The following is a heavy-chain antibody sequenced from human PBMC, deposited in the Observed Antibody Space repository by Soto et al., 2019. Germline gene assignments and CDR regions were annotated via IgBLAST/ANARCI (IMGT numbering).Heavy chain of an antibody. CDR2: IWYDGSNK. CDR1: GFTFSSYG. Sequence: QVQLVEAGGGVVQPGRSLRLSCAASGFTFSSYGMQWVRQAPGKGLEWVAVIWYDGSNKYYADSVKGRFTISRDNSKNTVYLEMNGLRAEDTAVYYCASGGDGYNFFDYWGQGTLVTVSS. V-gene: IGHV3-33*01. CDR3: ASGGDGYNFFDY. J-gene: IGHJ4*02. D-gene: IGHD5-12*01.